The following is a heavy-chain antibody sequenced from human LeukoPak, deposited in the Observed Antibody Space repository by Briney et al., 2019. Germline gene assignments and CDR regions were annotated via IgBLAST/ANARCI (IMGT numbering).Heavy chain of an antibody. CDR2: ISTYNDST. Sequence: ASVKVSCKTSGYTFTTYGMSWVRQAPGQRLEWMGWISTYNDSTNYAQRFRGRVTMTTDTSTSTVYMDLRSLRSDDTAIYYCARQVDTTMALPDYWGQGTLVTVSS. J-gene: IGHJ4*02. CDR1: GYTFTTYG. V-gene: IGHV1-18*01. CDR3: ARQVDTTMALPDY. D-gene: IGHD5-18*01.